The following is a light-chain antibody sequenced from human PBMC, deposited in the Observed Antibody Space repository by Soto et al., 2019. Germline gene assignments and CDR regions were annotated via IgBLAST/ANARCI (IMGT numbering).Light chain of an antibody. CDR2: EGS. Sequence: QSVLTQPASVSGSPGQSITISCTGTTSDVGSYNLVSWYQQHPGKAPKLIIYEGSRRPSGVSGRFSGSKSGNTASLTISGLQAEDEADYHCCSYAGRGTSRFGGGTKLTVL. J-gene: IGLJ2*01. V-gene: IGLV2-23*01. CDR3: CSYAGRGTSR. CDR1: TSDVGSYNL.